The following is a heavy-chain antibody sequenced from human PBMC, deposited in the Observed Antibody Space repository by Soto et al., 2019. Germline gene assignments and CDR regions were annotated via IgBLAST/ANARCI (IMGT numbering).Heavy chain of an antibody. Sequence: GGSLRLSCAASGFTFSSSWMTWVRQTPGKGVEWVANITRDGMQRNYTEFVKGRFTITRDNAKNSVYLQLNSLTTEDTAVYYCVTVLSSPDYHWGQGTLVTVSS. J-gene: IGHJ4*02. CDR1: GFTFSSSW. CDR2: ITRDGMQR. CDR3: VTVLSSPDYH. D-gene: IGHD3-16*01. V-gene: IGHV3-7*01.